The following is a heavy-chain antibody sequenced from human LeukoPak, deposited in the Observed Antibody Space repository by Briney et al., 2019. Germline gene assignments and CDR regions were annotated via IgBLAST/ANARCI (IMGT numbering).Heavy chain of an antibody. Sequence: GGSLRLSCAASGFTFDDYAMHWVRQAPGKGLEWVSGISWNSGSIGYADSVKGRFTISRDNAKNSLYLQMNSLRAEDTALYYCEKDFDYDGSGPFDYWGKEPLATFP. V-gene: IGHV3-9*01. J-gene: IGHJ4*02. CDR3: EKDFDYDGSGPFDY. CDR1: GFTFDDYA. D-gene: IGHD3-22*01. CDR2: ISWNSGSI.